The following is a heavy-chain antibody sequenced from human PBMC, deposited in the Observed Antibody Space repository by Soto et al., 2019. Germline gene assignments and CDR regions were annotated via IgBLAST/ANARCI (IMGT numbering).Heavy chain of an antibody. Sequence: GGSLRLSCAASGFTFSSYWMHWVRQAPGKGLVWVSRINSDGSSTSYADSVKGRFTISRDNAKNTLYLQMNSLRAEDTAVYYCARDFITMVRGVIRTPYYYYGTDVWGQATTVTVSS. V-gene: IGHV3-74*01. CDR2: INSDGSST. CDR1: GFTFSSYW. CDR3: ARDFITMVRGVIRTPYYYYGTDV. D-gene: IGHD3-10*01. J-gene: IGHJ6*02.